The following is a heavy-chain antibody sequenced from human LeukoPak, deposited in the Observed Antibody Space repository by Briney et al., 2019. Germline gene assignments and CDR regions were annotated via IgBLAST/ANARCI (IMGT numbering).Heavy chain of an antibody. CDR3: ATGDQYFDY. CDR1: GDSVSTNSAT. J-gene: IGHJ4*02. D-gene: IGHD7-27*01. V-gene: IGHV6-1*01. CDR2: TYYRSKWYN. Sequence: SQTLSLTCAISGDSVSTNSATWTWLRQSPSRGLEWLGRTYYRSKWYNDYAVSMKSRITINPDTSKNQFSLQLNSVTPEDTAVYYCATGDQYFDYWGQGTLVTVSS.